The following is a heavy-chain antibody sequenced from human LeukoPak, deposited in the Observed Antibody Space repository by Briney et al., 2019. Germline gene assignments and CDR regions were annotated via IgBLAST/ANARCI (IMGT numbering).Heavy chain of an antibody. CDR2: IYHSGNV. D-gene: IGHD1-14*01. J-gene: IGHJ4*02. Sequence: SETLSLTCTVSGGSISNYYWNWIRQPPGTGLEWIGYIYHSGNVDSNPSLKSRVTVSIDTSRNQFSLKLTSMTAADTAIYYCARHEPLGRGAWDYWGQGILVTVSS. CDR3: ARHEPLGRGAWDY. V-gene: IGHV4-59*08. CDR1: GGSISNYY.